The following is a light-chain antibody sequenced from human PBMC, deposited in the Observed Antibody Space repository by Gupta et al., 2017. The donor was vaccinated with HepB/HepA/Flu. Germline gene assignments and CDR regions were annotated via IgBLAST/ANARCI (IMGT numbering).Light chain of an antibody. J-gene: IGKJ1*01. CDR1: QGIRND. CDR2: AAS. Sequence: AIQMTQSPSSLSAFVGDRVTITCRASQGIRNDLSWYQQKPGKAPKLLIYAASSLQSGVPSRFSGSGSGADFTLTISSLQPEDFATYYCLHDYNYPWTFGQGTKVEIK. V-gene: IGKV1-6*01. CDR3: LHDYNYPWT.